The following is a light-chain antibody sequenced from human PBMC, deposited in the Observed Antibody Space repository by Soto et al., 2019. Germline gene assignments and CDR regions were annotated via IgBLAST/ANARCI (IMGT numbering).Light chain of an antibody. V-gene: IGKV4-1*01. CDR3: QQYGSSLTWT. CDR2: GAS. J-gene: IGKJ1*01. Sequence: DIVMTQSPDSLAVSLGERATINCKSSQSVLYSSNNKNYLAWYQQKPGQAPRLLIYGASSRATGIPDRFSGSGSGTDFTLTISRLEPEDFAVYYCQQYGSSLTWTFGQGTKVEIK. CDR1: QSVLYSSNNKNY.